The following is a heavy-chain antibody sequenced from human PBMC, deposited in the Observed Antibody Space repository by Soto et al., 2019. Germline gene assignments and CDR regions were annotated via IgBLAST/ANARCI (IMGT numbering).Heavy chain of an antibody. CDR3: ARGEQYSGRIFDY. V-gene: IGHV4-30-4*01. J-gene: IGHJ4*01. CDR1: GGSISSGDYY. D-gene: IGHD1-26*01. Sequence: SETLSLTCTVSGGSISSGDYYWSWIRQPPGKGLEWIGYINYSGSTYYNPSLKSRVTISVDTSKNQYSLQLNSVTPEDTAVYFCARGEQYSGRIFDYWGQGTLVTVSS. CDR2: INYSGST.